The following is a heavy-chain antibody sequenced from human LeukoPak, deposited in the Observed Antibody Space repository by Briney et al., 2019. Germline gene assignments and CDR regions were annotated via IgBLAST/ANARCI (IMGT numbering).Heavy chain of an antibody. CDR2: INHSGST. D-gene: IGHD3-16*01. CDR3: ARFTPQGYGWGGYNRFDP. CDR1: GGSFSGYY. J-gene: IGHJ5*02. V-gene: IGHV4-34*01. Sequence: PSETLSLTCAVYGGSFSGYYWSWIRQPPGKGLEWIGEINHSGSTNYNPSLKGRVTISVDTSKNQFSLNLTSVTAADTAVYYCARFTPQGYGWGGYNRFDPWGQGTLVTVSS.